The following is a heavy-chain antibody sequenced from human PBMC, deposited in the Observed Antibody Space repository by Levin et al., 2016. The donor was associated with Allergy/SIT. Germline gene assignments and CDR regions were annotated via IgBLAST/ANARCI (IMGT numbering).Heavy chain of an antibody. Sequence: SLKISCAASGFTFDDYAMHWVRQAPGKGLEWVSGISWNSGSIGYADSVKGRFTISRDNAKNSLYLQMNSLRAEDTAVYYCARSGDQDYWGQGTLVTVSS. CDR2: ISWNSGSI. D-gene: IGHD7-27*01. CDR1: GFTFDDYA. CDR3: ARSGDQDY. J-gene: IGHJ4*02. V-gene: IGHV3-9*01.